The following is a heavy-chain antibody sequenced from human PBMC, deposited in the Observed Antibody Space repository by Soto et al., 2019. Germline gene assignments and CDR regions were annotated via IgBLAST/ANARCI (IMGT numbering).Heavy chain of an antibody. CDR1: NGSISSRSSY. V-gene: IGHV4-39*01. Sequence: QLQLQESGSGLVKPSETLSLTCTVSNGSISSRSSYWGWLRQTPGKGLEWNGSIYYIGNTYYHPSLKSRVTISIETSKTQFSLKLNAMTADDTAVYFCGGQDYGAKGYYFENWGQGTLVTVSS. CDR2: IYYIGNT. J-gene: IGHJ4*02. CDR3: GGQDYGAKGYYFEN. D-gene: IGHD4-17*01.